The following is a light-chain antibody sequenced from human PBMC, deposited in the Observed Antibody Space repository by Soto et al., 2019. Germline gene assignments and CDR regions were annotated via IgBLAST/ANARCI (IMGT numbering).Light chain of an antibody. Sequence: EIVLTQSPGTLSLSPGERATLSCRASQSVSNSYLSWYEQKPGQAPRLLIYGASTRATGIPARFSGSGSGTDFTLTISKLEPEYFAVYYCQQYGSSPWTFGQGTKVEIK. V-gene: IGKV3-20*01. J-gene: IGKJ1*01. CDR1: QSVSNSY. CDR3: QQYGSSPWT. CDR2: GAS.